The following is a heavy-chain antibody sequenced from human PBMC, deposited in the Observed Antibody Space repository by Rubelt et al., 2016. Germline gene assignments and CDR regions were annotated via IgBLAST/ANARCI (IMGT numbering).Heavy chain of an antibody. V-gene: IGHV3-11*06. J-gene: IGHJ6*02. D-gene: IGHD5-12*01. CDR3: AREQYSGYDYYYYGMDV. Sequence: TISRDNAKNSLYLQMNSLRAEDTAVYYCAREQYSGYDYYYYGMDVWGQGTTVTVSS.